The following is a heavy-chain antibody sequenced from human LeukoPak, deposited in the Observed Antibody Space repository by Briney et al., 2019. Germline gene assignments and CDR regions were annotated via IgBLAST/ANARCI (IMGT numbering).Heavy chain of an antibody. CDR2: TIPIFGTT. V-gene: IGHV1-69*05. CDR3: ARDGDGYTEGPYYFDY. J-gene: IGHJ4*02. CDR1: GGTFSSYP. Sequence: SVKVSCKASGGTFSSYPINWVRQAPGQGLEWMGGTIPIFGTTNYAQKFQGRVTITTDKSTSTAYMELSSLRAEDTAVYYCARDGDGYTEGPYYFDYWGQGTLVTVSS. D-gene: IGHD5-24*01.